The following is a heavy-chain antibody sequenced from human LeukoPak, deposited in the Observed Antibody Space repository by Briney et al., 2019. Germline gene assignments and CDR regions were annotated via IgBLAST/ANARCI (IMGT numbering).Heavy chain of an antibody. D-gene: IGHD2-15*01. CDR2: IYYSGST. CDR1: GGSISSGGYY. J-gene: IGHJ4*02. CDR3: ARDYCSGGSCYSAY. V-gene: IGHV4-31*03. Sequence: KPSQTLSLTCTVSGGSISSGGYYWSWIRQHPGKGLEWIGYIYYSGSTYYNPPLKSRVTISVDTSKNQFSLKLSSVTAADTAVYYCARDYCSGGSCYSAYWGQGTLVTVSS.